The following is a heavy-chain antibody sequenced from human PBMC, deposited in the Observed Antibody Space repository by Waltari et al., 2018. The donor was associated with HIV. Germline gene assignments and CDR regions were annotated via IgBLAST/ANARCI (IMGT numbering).Heavy chain of an antibody. J-gene: IGHJ6*02. V-gene: IGHV5-51*03. CDR3: ARYRYSGSYPPYNYDMDV. CDR1: GYSFTSYW. CDR2: IYPGDSDT. D-gene: IGHD1-26*01. Sequence: EIQLVQSGAEVKETRESLKISCKGFGYSFTSYWIGWVRQMPGKGLEWIGIIYPGDSDTRYSPSFQGQVTISADKSINTAYLQWSRLKASDTAIYYCARYRYSGSYPPYNYDMDVWGHGTTVTVSS.